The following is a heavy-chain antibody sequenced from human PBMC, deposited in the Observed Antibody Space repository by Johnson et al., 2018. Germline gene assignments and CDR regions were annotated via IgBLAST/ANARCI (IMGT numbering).Heavy chain of an antibody. CDR3: APRRYNGNYVPHYMDV. CDR1: GFTFSTEP. Sequence: EVQLVESGGGLEQPGGSLRLSCVASGFTFSTEPMNWVRQAPGKGLEWVSNIRSGGDTMAYADSVKGRFTISREKATNSLFLQMNSLRVEDTAVYYCAPRRYNGNYVPHYMDVWGKGTTVAVSS. CDR2: IRSGGDTM. J-gene: IGHJ6*03. D-gene: IGHD1-7*01. V-gene: IGHV3-48*01.